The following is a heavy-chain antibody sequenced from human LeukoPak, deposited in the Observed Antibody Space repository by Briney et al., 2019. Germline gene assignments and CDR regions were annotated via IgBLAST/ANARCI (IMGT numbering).Heavy chain of an antibody. Sequence: ASVKVSCKASGGTFSSYAIIWVRQAPGQGLEWMGGIIPIFGTANYAQKFQGRVTITADESTSTAYMELSSLRSEDTAVYYCAREGMDTAMVFDYWGQGTLVTVSS. V-gene: IGHV1-69*01. CDR1: GGTFSSYA. CDR3: AREGMDTAMVFDY. D-gene: IGHD5-18*01. CDR2: IIPIFGTA. J-gene: IGHJ4*02.